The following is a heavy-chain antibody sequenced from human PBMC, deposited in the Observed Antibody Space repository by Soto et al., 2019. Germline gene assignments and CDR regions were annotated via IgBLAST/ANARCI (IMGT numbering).Heavy chain of an antibody. CDR2: ISGSGGST. J-gene: IGHJ4*02. D-gene: IGHD3-22*01. V-gene: IGHV3-23*01. CDR1: GFTFSSYA. CDR3: AKEGYYDSSGYYDY. Sequence: LRLSCAASGFTFSSYAMSWVRQAPGKGLEWVSAISGSGGSTYYADSVKGRFTISRDNSKNTLYLQMNSLRAEDTAVYYCAKEGYYDSSGYYDYWGQGTLVTVSS.